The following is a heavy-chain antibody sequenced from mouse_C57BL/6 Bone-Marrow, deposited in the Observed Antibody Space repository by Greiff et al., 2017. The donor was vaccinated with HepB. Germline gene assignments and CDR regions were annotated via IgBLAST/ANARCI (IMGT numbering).Heavy chain of an antibody. CDR1: GFTFSSYA. J-gene: IGHJ2*01. Sequence: EVMLVESGGGLVKPGGSLKLSCAASGFTFSSYAMSWVRQTPEKRLEWVANISDGGSNTYYTDNVKGRFTITRDNAKNNLYMQMSHLKSEDTAMYYCARESPYYYCSSPHDYWGQGTTLTVSS. V-gene: IGHV5-4*01. CDR3: ARESPYYYCSSPHDY. D-gene: IGHD1-1*01. CDR2: ISDGGSNT.